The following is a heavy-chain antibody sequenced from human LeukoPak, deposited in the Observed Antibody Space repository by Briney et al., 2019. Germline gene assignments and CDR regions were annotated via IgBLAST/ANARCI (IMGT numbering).Heavy chain of an antibody. Sequence: GGSLRLSCAASGFTFDNYAMSWVRQAPGKGLEWVSTIGAGGENTYYADSVKGRFTISRDNSKNTVYLQMNSLSAEDTAVYYCAKGATPRLRFFDLFAAPDYWGQGTLVTVSS. CDR3: AKGATPRLRFFDLFAAPDY. V-gene: IGHV3-23*01. CDR2: IGAGGENT. J-gene: IGHJ4*02. D-gene: IGHD3-9*01. CDR1: GFTFDNYA.